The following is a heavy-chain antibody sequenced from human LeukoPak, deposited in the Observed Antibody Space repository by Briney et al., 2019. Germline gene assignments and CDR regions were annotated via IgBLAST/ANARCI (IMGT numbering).Heavy chain of an antibody. D-gene: IGHD3-22*01. CDR1: GVSISSNN. V-gene: IGHV4-4*07. Sequence: SETLSLTCTVPGVSISSNNWSSVWHPPGKGLEWVGRIYISGSTNYNPSLKTRVTMSIDTSKNQFSLKLSSVTAADTAVYYCARDRYYYDSSGHYRLDYWGQGTLVTVSS. CDR3: ARDRYYYDSSGHYRLDY. J-gene: IGHJ4*02. CDR2: IYISGST.